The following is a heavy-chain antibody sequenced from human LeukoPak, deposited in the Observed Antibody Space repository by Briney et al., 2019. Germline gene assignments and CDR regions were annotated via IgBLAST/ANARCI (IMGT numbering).Heavy chain of an antibody. D-gene: IGHD7-27*01. CDR3: TTGNWGPY. Sequence: GGSLRLSCAASGFTFSDAWMNWVRQAPGKGLEWVGRIKRKTDAGTTDYAAPVKGGFTISRDDSKNTLYLQMNSLKTEDTAVYYCTTGNWGPYWGQGTLVTVSS. CDR2: IKRKTDAGTT. V-gene: IGHV3-15*07. CDR1: GFTFSDAW. J-gene: IGHJ4*02.